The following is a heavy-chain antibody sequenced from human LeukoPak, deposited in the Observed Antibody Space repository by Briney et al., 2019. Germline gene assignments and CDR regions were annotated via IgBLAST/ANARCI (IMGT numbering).Heavy chain of an antibody. CDR1: GFTFSSYW. CDR2: IKQDGSEK. J-gene: IGHJ4*02. V-gene: IGHV3-7*01. Sequence: PGGSLRLSGAASGFTFSSYWMSWVRQAPGKGLKWVANIKQDGSEKYYVDSVKGRFTISRDNAKNSLYLQMNSLRAEDTAVYYCARVTMVRGVIIDDYWGQGTLVTVSS. CDR3: ARVTMVRGVIIDDY. D-gene: IGHD3-10*01.